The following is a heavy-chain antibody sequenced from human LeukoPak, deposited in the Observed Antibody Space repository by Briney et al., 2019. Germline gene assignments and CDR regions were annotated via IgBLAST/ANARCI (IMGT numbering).Heavy chain of an antibody. D-gene: IGHD3-3*01. CDR2: ISAGNGNT. Sequence: ASVKVSCKASGYTFTSYAIHWVRQAPGQRLEWMGWISAGNGNTKYSQNFQGRVTFISNTSATTAFMELSSLRSEDAAVYYCARGRLEVLRSAPHRSWGQGTLVTVSS. V-gene: IGHV1-3*01. J-gene: IGHJ5*02. CDR1: GYTFTSYA. CDR3: ARGRLEVLRSAPHRS.